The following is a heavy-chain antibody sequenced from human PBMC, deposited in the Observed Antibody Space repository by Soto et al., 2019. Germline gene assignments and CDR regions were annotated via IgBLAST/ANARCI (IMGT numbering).Heavy chain of an antibody. CDR2: INHSGST. Sequence: SETLSLTCAVYGGSFSGYYWSWIRQPPGKGLEWIGEINHSGSTNYNPSLKSRVTISVDTSKNQFSLKLSSVTAADTAVYYCARGAPRYRSGWFRYYYYYGMDVWGHGTTVTVSS. J-gene: IGHJ6*02. D-gene: IGHD6-19*01. CDR1: GGSFSGYY. CDR3: ARGAPRYRSGWFRYYYYYGMDV. V-gene: IGHV4-34*01.